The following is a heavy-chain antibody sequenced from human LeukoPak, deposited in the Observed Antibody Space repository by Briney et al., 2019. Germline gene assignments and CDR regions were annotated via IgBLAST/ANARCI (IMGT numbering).Heavy chain of an antibody. CDR3: ARVQLGYCSSTSCSDRRPYCYYYMDV. CDR1: GGSFSGYY. V-gene: IGHV4-34*01. CDR2: INHSGST. D-gene: IGHD2-2*01. J-gene: IGHJ6*03. Sequence: SETLSLTCAVYGGSFSGYYWSWIRQPPGKGLEWIGEINHSGSTNYNPSLKSRVTISVDTSKNQFSLKLSSVTAADTAVYYCARVQLGYCSSTSCSDRRPYCYYYMDVWGKGTTVTVSS.